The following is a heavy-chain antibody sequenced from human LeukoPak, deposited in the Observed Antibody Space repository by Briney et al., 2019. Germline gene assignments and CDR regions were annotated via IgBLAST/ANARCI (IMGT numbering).Heavy chain of an antibody. J-gene: IGHJ3*02. Sequence: GGSLRLSCAAAGFTFSRWSMDWVRQAPGKGLEWVSSISSSSSHIYYADSVKGRFTIYRDNAKNSVYLQLTSLRAEDTAVYYCASEHLGHDAFDMWGQGTRVTVSS. D-gene: IGHD7-27*01. CDR3: ASEHLGHDAFDM. V-gene: IGHV3-21*01. CDR1: GFTFSRWS. CDR2: ISSSSSHI.